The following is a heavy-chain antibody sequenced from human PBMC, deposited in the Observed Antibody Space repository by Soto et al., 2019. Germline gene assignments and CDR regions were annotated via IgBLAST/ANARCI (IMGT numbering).Heavy chain of an antibody. J-gene: IGHJ4*02. CDR3: TREFGSSGYFH. V-gene: IGHV3-33*01. CDR2: IWKDGSTQ. D-gene: IGHD3-22*01. CDR1: GFTFSSYG. Sequence: QVQLVESGGGVVQPGTSLRLSCAASGFTFSSYGMHWVRQAPDKGLEWVAVIWKDGSTQFYADFVEGRFTISRDNSKNVLYLEMNSLRVEDTGVYYCTREFGSSGYFHWGQGTLVTVSS.